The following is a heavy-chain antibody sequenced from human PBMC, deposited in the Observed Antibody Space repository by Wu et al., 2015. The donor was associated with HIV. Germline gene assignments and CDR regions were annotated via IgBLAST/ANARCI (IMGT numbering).Heavy chain of an antibody. CDR3: ARVPRTLLFDY. D-gene: IGHD2-15*01. Sequence: QVQLQESGPGLVKPSETLSLTCTVSGYSISSGYFWGWIRQPPGMGLEWIGSMSQGGTTYYNPSLKSRVTISLDTSKNQFSLKVTSVTAADTAVYYCARVPRTLLFDYWGQGTLVTVSS. J-gene: IGHJ4*02. CDR2: MSQGGTT. CDR1: GYSISSGYF. V-gene: IGHV4-38-2*02.